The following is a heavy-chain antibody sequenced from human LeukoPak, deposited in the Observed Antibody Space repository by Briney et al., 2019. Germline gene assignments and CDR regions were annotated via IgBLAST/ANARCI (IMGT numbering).Heavy chain of an antibody. CDR3: ARNQKLGYYFDY. V-gene: IGHV3-23*01. J-gene: IGHJ4*02. Sequence: PGGSLRLSCAASGFTYSRYAMSWVRQAPGKGLEWVSAISGSGGSTYYADSVKGRFTISRDNSKNTLYLQMNSLRAEDTAVYYGARNQKLGYYFDYWGQGNLVTVSS. CDR1: GFTYSRYA. D-gene: IGHD6-13*01. CDR2: ISGSGGST.